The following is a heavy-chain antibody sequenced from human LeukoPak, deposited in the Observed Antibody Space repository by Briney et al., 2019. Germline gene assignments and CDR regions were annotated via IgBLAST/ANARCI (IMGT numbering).Heavy chain of an antibody. CDR2: INPSGGST. CDR1: GYTFTSYY. Sequence: GASVKVSCKASGYTFTSYYMHWVRQAPGQGLEWMGMINPSGGSTRLAQNFQDRVTLTRDTSTSTFYMELTSLRSEDTALYYCARGFGDLHFFDYWGQGTLVTVSS. D-gene: IGHD3-10*01. CDR3: ARGFGDLHFFDY. V-gene: IGHV1-46*01. J-gene: IGHJ4*02.